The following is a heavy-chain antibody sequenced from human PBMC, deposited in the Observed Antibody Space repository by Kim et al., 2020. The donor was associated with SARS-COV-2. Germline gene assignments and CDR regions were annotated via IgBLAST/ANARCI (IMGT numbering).Heavy chain of an antibody. Sequence: GGSLRLSCAASGFTFDDYAMHWVRQAPGKGLEWVSGISWNSGSIGYADSVKGRFTISRDNAKNSLYLQMNSLRAEDTALYYCAKDENQWFTLFDIWGQGT. V-gene: IGHV3-9*01. D-gene: IGHD3-22*01. CDR1: GFTFDDYA. J-gene: IGHJ3*02. CDR2: ISWNSGSI. CDR3: AKDENQWFTLFDI.